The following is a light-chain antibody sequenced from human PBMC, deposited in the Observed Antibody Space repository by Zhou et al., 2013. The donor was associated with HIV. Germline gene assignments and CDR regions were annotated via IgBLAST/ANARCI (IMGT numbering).Light chain of an antibody. CDR1: QSISTY. J-gene: IGKJ5*01. CDR2: AAS. CDR3: QQSDSVPIS. V-gene: IGKV1-39*01. Sequence: DIQMTQSPSSLSASVGDRVTITCRASQSISTYLNWFQQKPGKAPDLLIYAASSLQSGVPSRFSGSGSGTDFTLSISSLQPEDFATYYCQQSDSVPISFGPGTRLHIK.